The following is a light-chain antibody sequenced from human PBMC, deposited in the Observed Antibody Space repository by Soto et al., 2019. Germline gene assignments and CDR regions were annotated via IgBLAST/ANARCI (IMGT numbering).Light chain of an antibody. V-gene: IGLV1-47*01. CDR1: SFNVGKNL. Sequence: QSVLTQPPSASGTPGQRVTISCSGGSFNVGKNLVYWYQQRPGTAPKLIIFKNNQRPSGVPDRFSGSNSGSSASLAISGLRSEDEAGCFCAAWDDSLSAWVFGGGTKVTVL. CDR2: KNN. J-gene: IGLJ3*02. CDR3: AAWDDSLSAWV.